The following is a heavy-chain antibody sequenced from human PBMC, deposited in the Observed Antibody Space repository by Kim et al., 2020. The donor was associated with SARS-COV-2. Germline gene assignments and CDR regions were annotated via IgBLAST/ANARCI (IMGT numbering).Heavy chain of an antibody. D-gene: IGHD4-4*01. Sequence: IYYADSVKGRFTISRDNAKNSLYLQMNSLRAEDTAVYYCAPKGLQDPFDYWGQGTLVTVSS. CDR3: APKGLQDPFDY. J-gene: IGHJ4*02. CDR2: I. V-gene: IGHV3-21*01.